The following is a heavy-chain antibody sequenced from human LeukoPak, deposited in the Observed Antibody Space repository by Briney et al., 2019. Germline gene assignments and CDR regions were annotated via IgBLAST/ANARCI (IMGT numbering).Heavy chain of an antibody. D-gene: IGHD3-22*01. Sequence: GGSLRLSCAASGFTFNSYAMSWVRQAPGKGLEWVSTISSSGGSTYYADSVRGRFTISRDISKNTLYLQMNSLRAEDTAVYYCAKHFFYDSSGYCHYWGQGTPVTVSS. CDR3: AKHFFYDSSGYCHY. CDR2: ISSSGGST. V-gene: IGHV3-23*01. J-gene: IGHJ4*02. CDR1: GFTFNSYA.